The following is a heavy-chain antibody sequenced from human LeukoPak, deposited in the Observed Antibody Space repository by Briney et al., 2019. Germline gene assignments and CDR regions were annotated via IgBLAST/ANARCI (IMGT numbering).Heavy chain of an antibody. J-gene: IGHJ4*02. CDR3: ARLVPYDYYGSGSYFDY. CDR2: INHSGST. CDR1: GGSFSGYY. D-gene: IGHD3-10*01. Sequence: PSETLSLTCAVYGGSFSGYYWSWIRQPPGKGLEWIGEINHSGSTNYNPSLKSRVTISVDTSKNQFSLRLSSVTAADTAVYYCARLVPYDYYGSGSYFDYWGQGTLVTVSS. V-gene: IGHV4-34*01.